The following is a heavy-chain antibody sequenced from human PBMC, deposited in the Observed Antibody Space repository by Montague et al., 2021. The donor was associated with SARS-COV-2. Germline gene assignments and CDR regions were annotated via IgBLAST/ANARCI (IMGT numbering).Heavy chain of an antibody. CDR3: ASQPGGYVGIDH. J-gene: IGHJ4*02. V-gene: IGHV4-4*02. D-gene: IGHD6-13*01. CDR1: DGSMSRSNW. CDR2: IYHGELSFSGAT. Sequence: SETLSLTCAVSDGSMSRSNWWSWVRQPPGKGLEWIGEIYHGELSFSGATHYNPSFESRVTISVDKSKNQLSLTVMSMTAADSAVYYCASQPGGYVGIDHWGQGALVTVSS.